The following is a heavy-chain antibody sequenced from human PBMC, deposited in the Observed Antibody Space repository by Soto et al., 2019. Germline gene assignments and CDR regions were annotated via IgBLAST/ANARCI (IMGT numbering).Heavy chain of an antibody. CDR1: GFTFSGSA. V-gene: IGHV3-73*01. CDR2: IRSKANSYAT. J-gene: IGHJ4*02. Sequence: SLRLSCAASGFTFSGSAMHWVRQASGKGLEWVGRIRSKANSYATAYAASVKGRFTISRDDSKNTAYLQMNSLKTEDTAVYYCTRRLTTPLDYWGQGTLVTVSS. D-gene: IGHD4-17*01. CDR3: TRRLTTPLDY.